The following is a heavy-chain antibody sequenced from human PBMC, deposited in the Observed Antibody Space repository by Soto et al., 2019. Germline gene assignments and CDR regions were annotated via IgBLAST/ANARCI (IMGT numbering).Heavy chain of an antibody. CDR2: IYSGGST. J-gene: IGHJ6*03. CDR1: GFTVSSNY. Sequence: GGSLRLSCAASGFTVSSNYMSWVRQAPGKGLEWVSVIYSGGSTYYADSVKGRFTISRDNSKNTLYLQMNSLRAEDTAVYYCARAYYDFWSGYLYYYYYMDFWGKGTTVTVSS. CDR3: ARAYYDFWSGYLYYYYYMDF. V-gene: IGHV3-66*01. D-gene: IGHD3-3*01.